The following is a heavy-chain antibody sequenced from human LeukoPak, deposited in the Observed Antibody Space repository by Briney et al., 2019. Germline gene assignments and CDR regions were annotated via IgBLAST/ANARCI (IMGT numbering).Heavy chain of an antibody. V-gene: IGHV5-51*01. Sequence: GGSLQISGQGSGYSFTNYWIGWVRQVPGKGLEWMGIIYPFDSDTRYIPSFQGQVTISADKSINTAYLQWSSLKASDTAMYYCARRVDSYWFFDYWGQGTLVTVSS. CDR3: ARRVDSYWFFDY. CDR2: IYPFDSDT. D-gene: IGHD1-26*01. CDR1: GYSFTNYW. J-gene: IGHJ4*02.